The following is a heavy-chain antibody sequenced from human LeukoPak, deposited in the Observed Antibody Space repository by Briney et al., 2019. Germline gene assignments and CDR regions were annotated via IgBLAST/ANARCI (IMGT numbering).Heavy chain of an antibody. Sequence: SGPTLVKPTQALTLTCTFSGFSFSTSGVGVGWIRQPPGKALEWLALIYWDDDKRYSPSLKSRLTITKDTSKNQVVLTMTNMDPVDTATYYCAHHNWNYDYFDYWGQGTLVTVSS. CDR3: AHHNWNYDYFDY. CDR1: GFSFSTSGVG. D-gene: IGHD1-7*01. CDR2: IYWDDDK. J-gene: IGHJ4*02. V-gene: IGHV2-5*02.